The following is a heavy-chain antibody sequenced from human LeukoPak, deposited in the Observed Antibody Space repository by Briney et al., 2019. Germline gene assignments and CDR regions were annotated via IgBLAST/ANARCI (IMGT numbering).Heavy chain of an antibody. CDR2: IYTSEST. J-gene: IGHJ4*02. D-gene: IGHD3-10*01. CDR3: ARRYGSGSSGTLDY. V-gene: IGHV4-61*02. CDR1: GDSISSGSYY. Sequence: SQTLSLTCTVSGDSISSGSYYWSWIRQPAGKGLEWIGRIYTSESTNYNPSLKSRVTISADTSKNQFSLKLSSVTAADTAVYYCARRYGSGSSGTLDYWGQGTLVTVSS.